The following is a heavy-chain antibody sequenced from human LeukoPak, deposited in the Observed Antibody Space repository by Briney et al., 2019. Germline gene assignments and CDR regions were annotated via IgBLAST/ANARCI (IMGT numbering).Heavy chain of an antibody. CDR3: ARGGGGNWDDVFDV. V-gene: IGHV3-7*01. D-gene: IGHD7-27*01. Sequence: GGSLRLSCAASGFTSSSYWMNWVRQAPGKGLEWVANIKQDESEKYYVDSVKGRFTISRDNAKNSVYLQMDTLRVEDTAVYYCARGGGGNWDDVFDVWGQGTMVTVSS. CDR2: IKQDESEK. J-gene: IGHJ3*01. CDR1: GFTSSSYW.